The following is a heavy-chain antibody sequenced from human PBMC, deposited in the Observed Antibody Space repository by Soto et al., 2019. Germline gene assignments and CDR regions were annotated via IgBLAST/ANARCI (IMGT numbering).Heavy chain of an antibody. CDR2: THYSGST. CDR3: ARRVVGAIKGFDY. J-gene: IGHJ4*02. Sequence: AATLSVTYSISGCSLSSSNYYWGWIRQAPGKGLEWIGNTHYSGSTYYNPSLKSRVTVSVDTSKNQFSLKLSSVTAADTAVYYCARRVVGAIKGFDYWGQGTLVTVSS. V-gene: IGHV4-39*01. D-gene: IGHD1-26*01. CDR1: GCSLSSSNYY.